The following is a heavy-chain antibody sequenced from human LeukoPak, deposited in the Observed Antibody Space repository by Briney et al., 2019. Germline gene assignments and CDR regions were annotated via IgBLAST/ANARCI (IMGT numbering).Heavy chain of an antibody. D-gene: IGHD3-22*01. V-gene: IGHV4-59*13. Sequence: SETLSLTCTISGGSISSYFWNWIRQRPGKGLEWLGSIYNSANTSYNPSLTSRGAISVDTSKNHIYLQLTSVTAADTAVYYCARAGTTYYYDDDVFTFWGPGKMVTVSS. CDR1: GGSISSYF. CDR3: ARAGTTYYYDDDVFTF. CDR2: IYNSANT. J-gene: IGHJ3*01.